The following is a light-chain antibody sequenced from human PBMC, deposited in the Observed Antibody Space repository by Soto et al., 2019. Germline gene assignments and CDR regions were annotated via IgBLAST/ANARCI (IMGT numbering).Light chain of an antibody. Sequence: EIVLTQSPGTLSLSPGERATLSCRASQGVSSSYLAWYQQKPGQPPRLLMYGASSRATGIPDRFSGRGSGTEFTLTITRLEPEDFAVYYCPHYRTSFGGGTKVEIK. J-gene: IGKJ4*01. CDR1: QGVSSSY. CDR2: GAS. CDR3: PHYRTS. V-gene: IGKV3-20*01.